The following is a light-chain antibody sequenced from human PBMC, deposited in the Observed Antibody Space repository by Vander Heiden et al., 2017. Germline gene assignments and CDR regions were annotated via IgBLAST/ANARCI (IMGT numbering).Light chain of an antibody. Sequence: DIQMTQSPSSLSASVGDRVTITCQASQDISNYLNWYQQKPGKAPRLLIYDASNLETGVPSRFSGSGPGTDFTFTISSLQPEDIATYYCQQYDNLPPALTFGGGTKVXIK. CDR2: DAS. V-gene: IGKV1-33*01. CDR3: QQYDNLPPALT. CDR1: QDISNY. J-gene: IGKJ4*01.